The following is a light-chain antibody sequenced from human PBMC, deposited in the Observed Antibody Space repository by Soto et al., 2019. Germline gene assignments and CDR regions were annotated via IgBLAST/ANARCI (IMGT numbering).Light chain of an antibody. V-gene: IGKV3-15*01. CDR2: DVF. CDR1: QSVGSD. Sequence: EIVRTQSPATLSVSPGERATLSCRASQSVGSDLAWYQQKPGQAPRLVIYDVFIRATGVPTRISGSGSGTEFTLTISSLQSEDFAVYYCQQYNSWPEAFGGGTKVDIK. CDR3: QQYNSWPEA. J-gene: IGKJ4*01.